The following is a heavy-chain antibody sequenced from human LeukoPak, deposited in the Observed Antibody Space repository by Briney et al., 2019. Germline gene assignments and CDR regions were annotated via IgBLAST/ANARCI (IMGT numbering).Heavy chain of an antibody. Sequence: PSQTLSLTCTVSGVSISSGDYYWRWIRQPPGKGLEWIGYIYYSGSTYYNPSLKNRVTISVDTSKNQFSLKLSSVTAADTAVYYCARESAQLWSFDYWGQGTLVTVSS. CDR3: ARESAQLWSFDY. CDR2: IYYSGST. V-gene: IGHV4-30-4*01. CDR1: GVSISSGDYY. J-gene: IGHJ4*02. D-gene: IGHD5-18*01.